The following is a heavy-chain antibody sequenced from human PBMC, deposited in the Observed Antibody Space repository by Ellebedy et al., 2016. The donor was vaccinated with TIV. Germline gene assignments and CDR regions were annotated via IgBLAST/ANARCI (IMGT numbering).Heavy chain of an antibody. CDR1: GGSISRDS. Sequence: MPSETLSLTCTVSGGSISRDSWSWIRQPPGNGLEWIGYIFGSGSTIYNPSLRNRVSISLDRSQKQVSLNLTSVTAADTAVYYCARHPGHNGFFDLWGQGTQVTVSS. J-gene: IGHJ4*02. CDR3: ARHPGHNGFFDL. V-gene: IGHV4-59*01. D-gene: IGHD2-8*01. CDR2: IFGSGST.